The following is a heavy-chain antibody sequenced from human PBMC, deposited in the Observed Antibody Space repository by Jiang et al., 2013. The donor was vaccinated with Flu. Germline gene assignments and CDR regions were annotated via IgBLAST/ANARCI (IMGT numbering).Heavy chain of an antibody. D-gene: IGHD6-13*01. J-gene: IGHJ4*02. Sequence: LLKPSETLSLTCTVSGGSISSYYWSWIRQPPGKGLEWIGYIYYSGSTNYNPSLKSRVTISVDTSKNQFSLKLSSVTAADTAVYYCARAGAAAGKIDYWGQGTLVTVSS. V-gene: IGHV4-59*01. CDR1: GGSISSYY. CDR2: IYYSGST. CDR3: ARAGAAAGKIDY.